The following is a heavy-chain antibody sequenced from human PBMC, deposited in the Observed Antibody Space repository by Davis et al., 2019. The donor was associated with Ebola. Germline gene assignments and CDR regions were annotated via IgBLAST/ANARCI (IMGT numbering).Heavy chain of an antibody. J-gene: IGHJ4*02. CDR2: IDWDDDK. V-gene: IGHV2-70*11. CDR1: GFSLSTSGMC. CDR3: ARTLCIAVAHLKVPYYFDY. Sequence: SGPTLVKPTQTLTLTCTFSGFSLSTSGMCVSWIRQPPGKALEWLARIDWDDDKYSSTSLKTRLTISKDTSKNQVVLTMTNMDPVDTATYYCARTLCIAVAHLKVPYYFDYWGQGTLVTVSS. D-gene: IGHD6-19*01.